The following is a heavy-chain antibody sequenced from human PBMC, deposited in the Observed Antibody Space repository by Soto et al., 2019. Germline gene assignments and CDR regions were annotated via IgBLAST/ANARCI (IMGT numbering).Heavy chain of an antibody. D-gene: IGHD1-1*01. CDR3: ARVIQELWYGMDV. CDR2: IYYSGST. Sequence: SETLSLTCTVSGGSISSGDYYWSWIRQPPGKGLEWIGYIYYSGSTYYNPSLKSRVTISVDTSKNQFSLKLSSVTAADTAVYYCARVIQELWYGMDVWGQGTTVTVSS. J-gene: IGHJ6*02. V-gene: IGHV4-30-4*01. CDR1: GGSISSGDYY.